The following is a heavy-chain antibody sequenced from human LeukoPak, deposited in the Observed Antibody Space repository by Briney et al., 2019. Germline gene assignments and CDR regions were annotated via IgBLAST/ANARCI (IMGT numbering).Heavy chain of an antibody. CDR3: AKAQAPSYYDILTGRDFFDY. CDR1: GFTFSSYA. CDR2: ISGSGGST. J-gene: IGHJ4*02. V-gene: IGHV3-23*01. Sequence: GGSLRLSCAASGFTFSSYAMSWVRQAPGKGLEWVSAISGSGGSTYYADSVKGRFTISRDNSKNTLYLQMNSLRAEDTAVYYCAKAQAPSYYDILTGRDFFDYWGQGTLVTVS. D-gene: IGHD3-9*01.